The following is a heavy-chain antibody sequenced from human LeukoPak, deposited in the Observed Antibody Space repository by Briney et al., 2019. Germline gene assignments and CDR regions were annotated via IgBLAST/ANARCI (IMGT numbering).Heavy chain of an antibody. CDR3: ARLESAAADY. J-gene: IGHJ4*02. CDR1: GSSFTSYW. CDR2: IYPGDSDT. D-gene: IGHD6-13*01. V-gene: IGHV5-51*01. Sequence: GASLQISCKGSGSSFTSYWIGWVRQLPGKGLEWMGIIYPGDSDTRYSPSFQGQVTISADKSITTAYLQWSSLKASDTAMYYCARLESAAADYWGQGTLVTVSS.